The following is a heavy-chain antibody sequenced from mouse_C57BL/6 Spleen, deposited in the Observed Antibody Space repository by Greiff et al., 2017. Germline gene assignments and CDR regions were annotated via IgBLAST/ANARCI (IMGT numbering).Heavy chain of an antibody. D-gene: IGHD1-1*01. Sequence: QVTLKECGPGILQSSQTLSLTCSFSGFSLSTSGMGVSWIRQPSGKGLEWLAHIYWDDDKRYHPSLKNRLTISKDTSRNQVFLKITSVDPADTATYYGARLITTVVALDYFDYWGQGTTLTVSS. CDR1: GFSLSTSGMG. CDR3: ARLITTVVALDYFDY. J-gene: IGHJ2*01. CDR2: IYWDDDK. V-gene: IGHV8-12*01.